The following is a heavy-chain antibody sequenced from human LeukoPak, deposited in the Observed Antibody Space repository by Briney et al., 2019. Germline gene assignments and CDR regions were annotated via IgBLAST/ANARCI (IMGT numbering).Heavy chain of an antibody. J-gene: IGHJ4*02. D-gene: IGHD5-18*01. CDR1: GFTFDDYA. CDR2: ISWNSGSI. Sequence: PGRSLRLSCAASGFTFDDYAMHWVRQAPGTGLEWVSGISWNSGSIGYADSVKGRFTISRDNAKNSLYLQMNSLRAEDTALYYCAKSDTAMDHYFDYWGQETLVTVSS. CDR3: AKSDTAMDHYFDY. V-gene: IGHV3-9*01.